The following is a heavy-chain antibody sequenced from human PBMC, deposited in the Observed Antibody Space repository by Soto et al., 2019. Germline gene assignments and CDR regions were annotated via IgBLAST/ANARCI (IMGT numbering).Heavy chain of an antibody. V-gene: IGHV4-59*01. J-gene: IGHJ1*01. CDR2: IYYSGST. D-gene: IGHD2-21*02. CDR1: GGSISSYY. CDR3: ARAYCGGDCYSAEYFQH. Sequence: QVQLQESGPGLVKPSETLSLTCTVSGGSISSYYWSWIRQPPGKGLEWIGYIYYSGSTNYNPSLKSRGTLSGDTCKNQFALKLSSVTAADTAVYYCARAYCGGDCYSAEYFQHWGQGTLVTVSS.